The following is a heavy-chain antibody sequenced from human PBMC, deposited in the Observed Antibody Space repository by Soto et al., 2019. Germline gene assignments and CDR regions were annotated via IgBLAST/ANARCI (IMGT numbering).Heavy chain of an antibody. V-gene: IGHV3-15*01. CDR2: IKSKTDGGTT. J-gene: IGHJ4*02. Sequence: GESLKISCAASGFTFSNAWMSWVRQAPGKGLEWVGRIKSKTDGGTTDYAAPVKGRFTISRDDSKNTLYLQMNSLKTEDTAVYYCTTADDFWSGYSYWGQGTLVTVSS. CDR3: TTADDFWSGYSY. D-gene: IGHD3-3*01. CDR1: GFTFSNAW.